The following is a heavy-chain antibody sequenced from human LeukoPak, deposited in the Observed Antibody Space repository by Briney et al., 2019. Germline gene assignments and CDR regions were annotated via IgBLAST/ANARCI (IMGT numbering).Heavy chain of an antibody. Sequence: GGSLRLSCAASGFTFSSYEMNWVPQAPGKGLEWVSYISSRGSTMYYADSVKGRFTISRDNTKNSLYLQMNSLRAEDTAVYYCARDPSAAAGFDYWGQGTLVTVSS. D-gene: IGHD6-13*01. V-gene: IGHV3-48*03. CDR1: GFTFSSYE. CDR3: ARDPSAAAGFDY. CDR2: ISSRGSTM. J-gene: IGHJ4*02.